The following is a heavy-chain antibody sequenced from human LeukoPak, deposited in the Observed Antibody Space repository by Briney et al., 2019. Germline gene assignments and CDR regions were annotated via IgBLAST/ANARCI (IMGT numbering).Heavy chain of an antibody. CDR1: GYTFTGYY. Sequence: GASVKVSCKASGYTFTGYYIHWVRQAPGQGLEWMGWINPNSGGTNYAQKLQGRVTMTTDTSTSTAYMELRSLRYDDTAVYYCARDRYGVRSGSCDYWGQGTLVTVSS. CDR3: ARDRYGVRSGSCDY. V-gene: IGHV1-2*02. D-gene: IGHD1-26*01. J-gene: IGHJ4*02. CDR2: INPNSGGT.